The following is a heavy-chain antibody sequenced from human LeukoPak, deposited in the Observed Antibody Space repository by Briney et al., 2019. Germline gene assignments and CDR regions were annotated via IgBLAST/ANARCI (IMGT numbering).Heavy chain of an antibody. D-gene: IGHD5-24*01. J-gene: IGHJ4*02. CDR2: ISDSGGVI. CDR3: AKRLRDGYNSPIDF. Sequence: PGGSLRLPCAASGFTFRNYAMNWVRQAPGKGLEWVSGISDSGGVIDYADSVKGRFTISRDTSKNTLHLQMNSLRAEDTAVYYCAKRLRDGYNSPIDFWGQGTLVTVSS. CDR1: GFTFRNYA. V-gene: IGHV3-23*01.